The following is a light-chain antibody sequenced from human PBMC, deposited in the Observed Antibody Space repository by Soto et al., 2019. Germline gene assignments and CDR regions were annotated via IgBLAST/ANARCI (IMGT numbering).Light chain of an antibody. CDR3: QQLKSYPLT. J-gene: IGKJ4*01. V-gene: IGKV1-9*01. CDR2: AAS. CDR1: QDISSY. Sequence: DIQLTQSPCFLSPSVGDRVTITCRASQDISSYLAWYQQKPGKAPKLLIYAASFLQTGVPSRFSGSGSGTEFTLTISSLQPEDFATYYCQQLKSYPLTFGGGIKVEIK.